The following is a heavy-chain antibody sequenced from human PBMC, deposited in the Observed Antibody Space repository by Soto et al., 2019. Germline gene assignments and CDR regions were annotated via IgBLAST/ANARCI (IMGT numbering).Heavy chain of an antibody. V-gene: IGHV4-61*01. Sequence: SETQSLTCTVSGGSISSGSYYWSWLRQPPGKGLEWIGYIYYSGSTNYNPSLKSRVTISVDTSKNQFSLKLSSVTAADTAVYYCARDYSYGYNWFDPWGQGTLVTVSS. J-gene: IGHJ5*02. CDR2: IYYSGST. CDR1: GGSISSGSYY. CDR3: ARDYSYGYNWFDP. D-gene: IGHD5-18*01.